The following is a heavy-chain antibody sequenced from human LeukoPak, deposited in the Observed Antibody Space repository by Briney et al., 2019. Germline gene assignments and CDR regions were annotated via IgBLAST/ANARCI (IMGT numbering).Heavy chain of an antibody. Sequence: GGSLRLSCAASGFTVSSNYMSWVRQAPGEGLEWVSYISSSGSTIYYADSVKGRFTISRDNAKNSLYLQMNSLRAEDTAVYYCARILFGYSRSWWIMDVWGKGTTVTVSS. CDR3: ARILFGYSRSWWIMDV. V-gene: IGHV3-11*04. J-gene: IGHJ6*03. CDR1: GFTVSSNY. CDR2: ISSSGSTI. D-gene: IGHD6-13*01.